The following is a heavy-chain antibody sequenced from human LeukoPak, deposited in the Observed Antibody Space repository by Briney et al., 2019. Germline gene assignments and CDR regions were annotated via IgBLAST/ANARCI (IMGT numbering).Heavy chain of an antibody. CDR3: ARGPTMVRGVPNWFDP. CDR2: IYYSGSN. CDR1: CGSISRYY. D-gene: IGHD3-10*01. J-gene: IGHJ5*02. Sequence: SESLSLTCTVACGSISRYYWSWIRHPPGKGLECLGYIYYSGSNNYNTSLKSGVTISVATSKNQFSLKLSSVTAADTAVYYCARGPTMVRGVPNWFDPWGQGTLVTVSS. V-gene: IGHV4-59*01.